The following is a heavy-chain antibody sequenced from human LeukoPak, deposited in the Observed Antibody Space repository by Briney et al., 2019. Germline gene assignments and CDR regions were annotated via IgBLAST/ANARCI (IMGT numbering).Heavy chain of an antibody. D-gene: IGHD2-8*01. J-gene: IGHJ6*02. CDR1: CGSISSYY. CDR2: IDYSGST. Sequence: SETLSLTCTVSCGSISSYYWTWIRQPPGKGLEWIGYIDYSGSTNYHPSLRGRVTISVDTSKTHFSLRLSSVTGADTAVYFCARSGRIGLMGTSAYNYYGMDVWGQGTTVTVSS. CDR3: ARSGRIGLMGTSAYNYYGMDV. V-gene: IGHV4-59*01.